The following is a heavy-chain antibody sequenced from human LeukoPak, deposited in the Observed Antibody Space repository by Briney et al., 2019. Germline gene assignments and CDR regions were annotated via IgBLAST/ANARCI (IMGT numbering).Heavy chain of an antibody. D-gene: IGHD2-21*01. Sequence: GGSLRLSCAASGFTFSSYGMSWVRQAPGKGLEWVSSISGNTSPTYYADSVKGRFTVSRDNSKNTLYLQMNSLRAEDTAVYYCAKALGAGYSWGYLDSWGQGTLVTVSS. CDR2: ISGNTSPT. J-gene: IGHJ4*02. CDR3: AKALGAGYSWGYLDS. CDR1: GFTFSSYG. V-gene: IGHV3-23*01.